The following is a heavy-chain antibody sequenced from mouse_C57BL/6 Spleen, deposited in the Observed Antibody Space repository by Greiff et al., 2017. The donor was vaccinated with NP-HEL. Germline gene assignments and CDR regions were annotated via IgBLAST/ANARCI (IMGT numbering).Heavy chain of an antibody. Sequence: EVQLQQSGPELVKPGASVKISCKASGYTFTDYYMNWVKQSHGKSLEWIGDINPNNGGTSYNQKFKGKATLTVDKSSSTAYMELRSLTSEDSAVYYCARSPPGCFDYWGQGTTLTVSS. V-gene: IGHV1-26*01. D-gene: IGHD4-1*01. CDR2: INPNNGGT. CDR3: ARSPPGCFDY. J-gene: IGHJ2*01. CDR1: GYTFTDYY.